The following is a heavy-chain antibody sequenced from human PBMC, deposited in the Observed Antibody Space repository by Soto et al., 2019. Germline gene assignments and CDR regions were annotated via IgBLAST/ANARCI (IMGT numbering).Heavy chain of an antibody. CDR1: GFTFSAYG. CDR2: ISSSRTT. J-gene: IGHJ4*02. CDR3: ASQYGGDDFDY. D-gene: IGHD2-21*02. Sequence: GGSLRLSCAASGFTFSAYGMNWLRQAPGKGLEWVSYISSSRTTFYADSVKGRFTISRDNAKNSLFLQMNSLRDEDTAVYYCASQYGGDDFDYWGQGTLVTVSS. V-gene: IGHV3-48*02.